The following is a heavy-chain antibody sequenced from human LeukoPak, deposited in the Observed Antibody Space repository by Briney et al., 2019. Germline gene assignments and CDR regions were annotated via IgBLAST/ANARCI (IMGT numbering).Heavy chain of an antibody. CDR1: GFTFSSYE. J-gene: IGHJ6*04. V-gene: IGHV3-48*03. D-gene: IGHD3-10*01. CDR2: ISSSGSTI. Sequence: GGSLRLSCAASGFTFSSYEMNWVRQAPGKGLEWVSYISSSGSTIYYADSVKGRFTISRDNAKNSLYLQMNSLRAEDTAVYYCARVDYYGSGSPSGMDVWDKGTTVTVSS. CDR3: ARVDYYGSGSPSGMDV.